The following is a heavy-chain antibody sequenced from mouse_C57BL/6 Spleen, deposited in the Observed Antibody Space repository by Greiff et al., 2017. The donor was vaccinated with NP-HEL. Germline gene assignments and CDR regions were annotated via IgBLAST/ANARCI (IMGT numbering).Heavy chain of an antibody. CDR3: ARVENWDYFDY. D-gene: IGHD4-1*01. J-gene: IGHJ2*01. CDR1: GYTFTDYN. Sequence: VQLQQSGPELVKPGASVKMSCKASGYTFTDYNMHWVKQSHGKSLEWIGSINPNNGGTSYNQTFKGKATLTVNKSSSTAYMELRSRTSEDSAVYYCARVENWDYFDYWGQGTTLTVSS. CDR2: INPNNGGT. V-gene: IGHV1-22*01.